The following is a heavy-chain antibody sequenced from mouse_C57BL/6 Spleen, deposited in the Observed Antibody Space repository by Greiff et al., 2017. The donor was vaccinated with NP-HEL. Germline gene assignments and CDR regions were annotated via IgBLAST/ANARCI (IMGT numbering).Heavy chain of an antibody. CDR3: TRSPRIYYSIDFDV. CDR1: GYTFTDYE. CDR2: IDPETGGT. Sequence: QVHVKQSGAELVRPGASVTLSCKASGYTFTDYEMHWVKQTPVHGLEWIGAIDPETGGTAYTQKFKGKAILTADKSSSTAYMELRSLTSEDSAVYYCTRSPRIYYSIDFDVWGTGTTVTVSS. J-gene: IGHJ1*03. D-gene: IGHD1-1*01. V-gene: IGHV1-15*01.